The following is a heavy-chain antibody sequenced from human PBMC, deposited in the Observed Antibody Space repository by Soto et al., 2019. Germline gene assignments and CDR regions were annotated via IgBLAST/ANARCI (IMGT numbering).Heavy chain of an antibody. Sequence: GGSLRLSCAVSGFTVSYNYMNWVRQAPGKGLEWVSVIYRGGDTFYADSVKGRFTISRDNSKNTLYLQMNSLRAEDTAVYYCARGMYGSGSYYIGDAFDMWGQGTMVTVS. CDR2: IYRGGDT. CDR3: ARGMYGSGSYYIGDAFDM. D-gene: IGHD3-10*01. V-gene: IGHV3-53*01. J-gene: IGHJ3*02. CDR1: GFTVSYNY.